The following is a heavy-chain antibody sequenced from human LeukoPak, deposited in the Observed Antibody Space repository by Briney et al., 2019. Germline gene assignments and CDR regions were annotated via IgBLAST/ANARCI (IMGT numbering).Heavy chain of an antibody. Sequence: SQTLSLTCTVSGASVSSVSYYWSWIRQPAGKGLEWIGRVYTSGSTNYNPSLKSRATISVDTSKNQFSLKLSSVTAADTAVYYCARDFPTYCTGGSCYGGNNDYWGQGTLVTVSS. CDR3: ARDFPTYCTGGSCYGGNNDY. CDR1: GASVSSVSYY. V-gene: IGHV4-61*02. J-gene: IGHJ4*02. CDR2: VYTSGST. D-gene: IGHD2-15*01.